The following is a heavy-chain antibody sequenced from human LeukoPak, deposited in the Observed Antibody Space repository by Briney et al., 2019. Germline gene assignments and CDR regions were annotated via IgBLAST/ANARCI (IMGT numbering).Heavy chain of an antibody. J-gene: IGHJ1*01. Sequence: GGSLRLSCASSGFTFSTYWMHWVRQAPGKGRVWVSRIKSDGSTNYADSVKGRFTISRDNAKNTVSLQMNGLRPEDTGVYYCARAPSEIGGYYPEYVRHWGQGTLVTVSS. V-gene: IGHV3-74*01. CDR1: GFTFSTYW. CDR3: ARAPSEIGGYYPEYVRH. CDR2: IKSDGST. D-gene: IGHD3-22*01.